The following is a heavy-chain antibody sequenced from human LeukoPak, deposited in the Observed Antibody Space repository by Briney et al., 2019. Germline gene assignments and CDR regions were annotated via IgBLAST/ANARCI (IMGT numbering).Heavy chain of an antibody. CDR2: TNPNSGGT. D-gene: IGHD5-12*01. Sequence: ASVKVSCKASGYTFTGYYMHCVRQAPGQGLEWMGWTNPNSGGTNYAQKFQGRVTMTRDTSISTAYMELSRLRSDDTAAYYCATSTGWLRSPVGFDYWGQGTLVTVSS. CDR1: GYTFTGYY. CDR3: ATSTGWLRSPVGFDY. J-gene: IGHJ4*02. V-gene: IGHV1-2*02.